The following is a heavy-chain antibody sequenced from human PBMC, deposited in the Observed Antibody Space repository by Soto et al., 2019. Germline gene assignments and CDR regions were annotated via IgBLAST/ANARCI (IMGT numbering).Heavy chain of an antibody. V-gene: IGHV4-61*01. Sequence: LSLTCTVSGASLTSGTFYWSWVRQPPGKGLELIGYVYHTGDTKYNPSLQSRVTISLDTSKNQFSLKLKSVTAADTAMYHCARTDNVGFYPYF. CDR2: VYHTGDT. J-gene: IGHJ4*01. D-gene: IGHD2-15*01. CDR1: GASLTSGTFY. CDR3: ARTDNVGFYPYF.